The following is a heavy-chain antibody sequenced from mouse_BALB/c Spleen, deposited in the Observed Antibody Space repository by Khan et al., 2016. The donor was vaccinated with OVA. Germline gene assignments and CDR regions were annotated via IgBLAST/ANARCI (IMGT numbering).Heavy chain of an antibody. CDR2: IRLKSNNYAT. CDR1: GFTFSNYW. D-gene: IGHD1-1*01. J-gene: IGHJ2*01. CDR3: TRRVLGGIEDYFDY. V-gene: IGHV6-6*02. Sequence: EVKLEVSGGGLVQPGGSMKLSCVASGFTFSNYWMNWVRQSPEKGLEWVAEIRLKSNNYATHYAESVKGRFTISRDDSKSSVYLQMNNLRAEDTGIYYCTRRVLGGIEDYFDYWGQGTTLPVSS.